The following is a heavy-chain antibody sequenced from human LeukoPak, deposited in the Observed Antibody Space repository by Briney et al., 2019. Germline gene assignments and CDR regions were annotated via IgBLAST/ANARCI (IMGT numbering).Heavy chain of an antibody. Sequence: SVKLSCKASGFTFSSYTISWVRQAPGQGLEWMGRIIPSRGIANYAQKVKGRFTITADKSTSTAYMELSSLRSEDTAVYYCERVGLKWEVQSYWGQGTLVTVSS. CDR3: ERVGLKWEVQSY. D-gene: IGHD1-26*01. CDR1: GFTFSSYT. CDR2: IIPSRGIA. J-gene: IGHJ4*02. V-gene: IGHV1-69*02.